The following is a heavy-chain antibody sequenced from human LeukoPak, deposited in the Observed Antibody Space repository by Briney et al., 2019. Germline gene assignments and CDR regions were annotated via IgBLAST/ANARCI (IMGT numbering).Heavy chain of an antibody. V-gene: IGHV3-48*04. D-gene: IGHD5-12*01. CDR2: ISSSSSTI. Sequence: GGSLRLSCAASGFTFSSYSMNWVRQAPGKGLEWVSYISSSSSTIYYADSVKGRFTISRDNAKNSLYLQMNSLRAEDTAVYYCARGGYSGYDPSDFDYWGQGTLVTVSS. CDR1: GFTFSSYS. J-gene: IGHJ4*02. CDR3: ARGGYSGYDPSDFDY.